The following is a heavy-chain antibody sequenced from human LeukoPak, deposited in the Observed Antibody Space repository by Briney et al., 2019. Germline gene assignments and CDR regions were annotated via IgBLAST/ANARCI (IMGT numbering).Heavy chain of an antibody. D-gene: IGHD6-19*01. V-gene: IGHV3-23*01. J-gene: IGHJ3*02. Sequence: GGSLRLSCAASGFTFSSYAMSWVRQAPGKGLEWVSAISGSGGGTYYADSVKGRFTISRDNSKNTLYLQMNSLRAEDTAVYYCARVPPQWLPNRDAFDIWGQGTMVTVSS. CDR2: ISGSGGGT. CDR1: GFTFSSYA. CDR3: ARVPPQWLPNRDAFDI.